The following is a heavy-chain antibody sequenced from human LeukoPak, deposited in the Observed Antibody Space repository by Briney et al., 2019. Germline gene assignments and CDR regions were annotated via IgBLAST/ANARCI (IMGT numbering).Heavy chain of an antibody. CDR2: ISRSGGTT. D-gene: IGHD2-15*01. Sequence: PGGSLRLSCAASGFTFSSYDMTWVRHTPGKWLEWVAPISRSGGTTYYADSVKGRFTLSRDNYKNTLYLQMNSLRAEDTAEYYCAKRGGTESFYYYYYMDVWGKGSTVTVSS. V-gene: IGHV3-23*01. CDR3: AKRGGTESFYYYYYMDV. CDR1: GFTFSSYD. J-gene: IGHJ6*03.